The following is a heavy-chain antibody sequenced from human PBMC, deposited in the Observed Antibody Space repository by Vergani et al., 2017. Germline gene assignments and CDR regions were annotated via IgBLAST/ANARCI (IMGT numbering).Heavy chain of an antibody. CDR1: GGTFSSYT. CDR3: ARDQTLSYYYYMDV. Sequence: QVQLVQSGAEVKKPGSSVKVSCKASGGTFSSYTISWVRQAPGQGLEWMGRIIPILGIANYAQKFQGRVTITADKSTSTAYMELSSLRSEDTAVYYCARDQTLSYYYYMDVWGKGTTVTVSS. V-gene: IGHV1-69*08. J-gene: IGHJ6*03. CDR2: IIPILGIA.